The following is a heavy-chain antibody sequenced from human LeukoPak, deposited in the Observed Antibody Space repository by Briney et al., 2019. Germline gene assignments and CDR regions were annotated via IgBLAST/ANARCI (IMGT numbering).Heavy chain of an antibody. D-gene: IGHD6-19*01. Sequence: GGSLRLSCAASGFIFSSHGMNWVRQAPGKGLEWVSGISPSGDITYYADSVKGRFTISRDNSKKMLYLQINSLRADDTAVYYCATSPAVSGHYYYYMDVWGKGTTVTVSS. CDR3: ATSPAVSGHYYYYMDV. CDR1: GFIFSSHG. CDR2: ISPSGDIT. V-gene: IGHV3-23*01. J-gene: IGHJ6*03.